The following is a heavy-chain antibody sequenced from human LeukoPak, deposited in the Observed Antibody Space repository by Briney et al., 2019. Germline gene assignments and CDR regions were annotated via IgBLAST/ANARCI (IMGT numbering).Heavy chain of an antibody. CDR3: AKGWLADGSGIYYFDY. CDR1: GFTFSSYG. Sequence: GGSLRLSCVASGFTFSSYGIHWVRQAPGKGLEWVAVIWFDGTNKYYADSVKGRFTISRDNSKNTLYLQVNSLRAEDTAVYYCAKGWLADGSGIYYFDYWGQGTLVTVSS. J-gene: IGHJ4*02. CDR2: IWFDGTNK. V-gene: IGHV3-33*06. D-gene: IGHD3-10*01.